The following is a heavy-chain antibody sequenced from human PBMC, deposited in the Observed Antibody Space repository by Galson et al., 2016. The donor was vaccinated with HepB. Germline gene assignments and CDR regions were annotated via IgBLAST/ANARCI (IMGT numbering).Heavy chain of an antibody. Sequence: SLRLSCAASGFMFSSYGMHWVRQAPGKGLEWVAAIWYDGRNQYFADSVKGRFTISRDNSNNTSHLHLDSVRAEDTALDYCARLYGGRQWGFFDLWGQGIFVTVSS. CDR2: IWYDGRNQ. D-gene: IGHD4-23*01. CDR1: GFMFSSYG. CDR3: ARLYGGRQWGFFDL. J-gene: IGHJ4*02. V-gene: IGHV3-33*01.